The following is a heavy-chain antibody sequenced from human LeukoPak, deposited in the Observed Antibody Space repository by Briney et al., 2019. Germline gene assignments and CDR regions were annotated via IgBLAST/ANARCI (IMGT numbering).Heavy chain of an antibody. CDR3: ARVGIQLWLRYFDY. V-gene: IGHV1-2*02. J-gene: IGHJ4*02. D-gene: IGHD5-18*01. Sequence: ASVKVSCKASGYTFTGYYMHWVRQAPGQGLEWMGWINPNSGGTNYAQKFQGRVTMTRDTSISTAYMVLSRLRSDDTAVYYCARVGIQLWLRYFDYWGQGTLVTVSS. CDR1: GYTFTGYY. CDR2: INPNSGGT.